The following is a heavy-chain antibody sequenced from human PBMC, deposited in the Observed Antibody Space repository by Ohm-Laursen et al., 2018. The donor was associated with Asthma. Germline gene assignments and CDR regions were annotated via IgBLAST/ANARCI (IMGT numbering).Heavy chain of an antibody. V-gene: IGHV1-3*01. D-gene: IGHD4-17*01. CDR2: FNSGTGDI. CDR3: ASSKGYGDYQSLDY. J-gene: IGHJ4*02. CDR1: GHIFSSYT. Sequence: SSVKVSCKASGHIFSSYTMQWVRQAPGQGLEWMGWFNSGTGDITYSHKFQGRVTITADTSASTTFMELPSLTSEGTAVYYCASSKGYGDYQSLDYWGQGTLVTVSS.